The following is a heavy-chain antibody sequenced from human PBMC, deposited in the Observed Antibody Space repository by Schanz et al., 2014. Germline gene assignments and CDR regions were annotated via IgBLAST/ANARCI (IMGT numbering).Heavy chain of an antibody. J-gene: IGHJ4*02. Sequence: EVQLLESGGGLVQPGGSLRLSCSASTFTFDHYAMTWVRQAPGKGLEWVSLISDSGDTAYYADSVKGRFTISRDNFKGALYLQMSSLRAEDTAVYHCVSSGSYSSYAFWGQGTLVTVSS. CDR2: ISDSGDTA. CDR3: VSSGSYSSYAF. D-gene: IGHD3-10*01. CDR1: TFTFDHYA. V-gene: IGHV3-23*01.